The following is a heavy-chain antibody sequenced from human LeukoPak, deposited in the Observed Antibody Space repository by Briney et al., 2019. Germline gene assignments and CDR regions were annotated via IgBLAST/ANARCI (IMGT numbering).Heavy chain of an antibody. J-gene: IGHJ4*02. D-gene: IGHD3-10*01. CDR2: IYTSGST. Sequence: SETLSLTCTVSGGSISSYYWSWIRQPAGKGLEWIGRIYTSGSTNYNPSLKSRVTMSVDTSKNQFSLKLSSVTAADTAVYYCARDAPGWFGELSSGYLDYWGQGTLVTVSS. CDR3: ARDAPGWFGELSSGYLDY. CDR1: GGSISSYY. V-gene: IGHV4-4*07.